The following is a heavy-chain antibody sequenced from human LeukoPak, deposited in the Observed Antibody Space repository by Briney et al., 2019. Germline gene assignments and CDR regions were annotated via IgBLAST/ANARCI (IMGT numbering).Heavy chain of an antibody. CDR1: GGSISSGNYY. CDR2: IYTSGST. Sequence: SETLSLTCTVSGGSISSGNYYWNWIRQPAGKGLEWIGRIYTSGSTNYNPSLKSRVTISVDTSKNQFSLKLSSVTAADTAVYYCARDLAAAGTGDYFDYWGQGTLVTVSS. V-gene: IGHV4-61*02. CDR3: ARDLAAAGTGDYFDY. D-gene: IGHD6-13*01. J-gene: IGHJ4*02.